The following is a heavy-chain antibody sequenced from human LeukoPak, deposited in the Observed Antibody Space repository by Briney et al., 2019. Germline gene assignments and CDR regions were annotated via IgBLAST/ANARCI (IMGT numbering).Heavy chain of an antibody. CDR1: GFTFSSYA. CDR2: ISGSGGST. J-gene: IGHJ4*02. V-gene: IGHV3-23*01. Sequence: GGSLRLSCAASGFTFSSYAMSWVRQAPGKGLEWVSAISGSGGSTYYADSVKGRLTISRDNSKNMLYLQMNSLRAEDTAAYYCAKVYDYVWGSYRSYYFDYWGQGTLVTVSS. D-gene: IGHD3-16*02. CDR3: AKVYDYVWGSYRSYYFDY.